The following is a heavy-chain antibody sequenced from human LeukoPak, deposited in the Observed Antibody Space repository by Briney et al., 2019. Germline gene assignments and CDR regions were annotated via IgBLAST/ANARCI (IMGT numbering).Heavy chain of an antibody. Sequence: GGSLRLSCGASGFTFSDHWMSWVRQAPGKGLEWVANIKEDGSEKYYVDSVRGRFTISRDNVKNSLHLQMNSLRVEDTAVYYCAQSGRSTFWYWGQGALVSVS. V-gene: IGHV3-7*01. CDR1: GFTFSDHW. D-gene: IGHD2/OR15-2a*01. CDR3: AQSGRSTFWY. J-gene: IGHJ4*02. CDR2: IKEDGSEK.